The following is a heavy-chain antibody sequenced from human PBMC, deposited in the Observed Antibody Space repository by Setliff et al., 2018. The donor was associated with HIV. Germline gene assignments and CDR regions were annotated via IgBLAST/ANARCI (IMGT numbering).Heavy chain of an antibody. CDR2: IIPIFGST. CDR1: GYTFTTFR. D-gene: IGHD3-9*01. CDR3: ARDLSISNPYYDILTGPGVY. J-gene: IGHJ4*02. V-gene: IGHV1-69*06. Sequence: SVKVSCKASGYTFTTFRINWVRQAPGQGLEWMGRIIPIFGSTNYAQKFQGRVTITADKSTSTAYMELSSLRSDDTAVYYCARDLSISNPYYDILTGPGVYWGQGTLVTVS.